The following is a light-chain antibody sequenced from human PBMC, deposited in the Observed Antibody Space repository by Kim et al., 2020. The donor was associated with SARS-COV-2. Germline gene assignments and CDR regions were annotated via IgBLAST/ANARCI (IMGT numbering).Light chain of an antibody. Sequence: GQSITISCTGTNGDVGSYDHVSWYQQHPGKAPKVIIYEVNKRPSGVSDRFSGSKSGNTASLTISGLQAEDETDYYCCSYAGSGTWVFGGGTRLTVL. J-gene: IGLJ3*02. CDR2: EVN. CDR3: CSYAGSGTWV. V-gene: IGLV2-23*02. CDR1: NGDVGSYDH.